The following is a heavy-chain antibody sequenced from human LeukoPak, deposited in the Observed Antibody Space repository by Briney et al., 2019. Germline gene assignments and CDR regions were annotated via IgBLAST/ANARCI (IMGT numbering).Heavy chain of an antibody. J-gene: IGHJ4*02. V-gene: IGHV4-39*01. CDR2: IYYSGST. CDR3: ARGRLLWFGEPAKYYFDY. CDR1: GGSISSSSYY. Sequence: PSETLSLTCTVSGGSISSSSYYWGWIRQPPGKGLEWIGSIYYSGSTYYNPSLKSRVTISVDTSKNQFSLKLSSVTAADTAVYYCARGRLLWFGEPAKYYFDYWGQGTLVTVSS. D-gene: IGHD3-10*01.